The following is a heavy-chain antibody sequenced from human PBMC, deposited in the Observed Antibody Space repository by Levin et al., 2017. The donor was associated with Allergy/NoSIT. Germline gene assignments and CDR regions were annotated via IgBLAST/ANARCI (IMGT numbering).Heavy chain of an antibody. CDR3: ARRGGLGRSFDY. J-gene: IGHJ4*02. Sequence: SQTLSLTCTVSGGSVSSGSYYWSWIRQPPGKGLEWIGYIYYSGSTNYNPSLKSRVTISVDTSKNQFSLKLSSVTAADTAVYYCARRGGLGRSFDYWSQGTLVTVSS. CDR2: IYYSGST. CDR1: GGSVSSGSYY. V-gene: IGHV4-61*01. D-gene: IGHD1-26*01.